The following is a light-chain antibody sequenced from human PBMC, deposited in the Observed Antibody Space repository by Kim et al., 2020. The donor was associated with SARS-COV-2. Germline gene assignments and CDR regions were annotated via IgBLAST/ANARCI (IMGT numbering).Light chain of an antibody. V-gene: IGLV6-57*03. CDR2: DDN. CDR1: SGSIASSY. CDR3: QSYDSSKDCV. J-gene: IGLJ3*02. Sequence: KTVTISCTRSSGSIASSYVHWYQQRPGSAPITVIYDDNERPSGVPARFSGSIDSSTNTASLTISGLRTEDEADYYCQSYDSSKDCVFGGGTQLTVL.